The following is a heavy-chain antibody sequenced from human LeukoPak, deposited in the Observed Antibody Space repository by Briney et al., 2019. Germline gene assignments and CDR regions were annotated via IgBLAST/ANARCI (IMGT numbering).Heavy chain of an antibody. D-gene: IGHD3-22*01. Sequence: PGGTLRLSCAASGFTFNIYGMNWVRQAPGKGLEWVSGIGGSGSHTYYADSVKGRFTISRDNSKNTLYLQMNSLRAEDTAVYYCAKDPDYYDISYFDYWGQGTLVTVSS. CDR2: IGGSGSHT. CDR3: AKDPDYYDISYFDY. V-gene: IGHV3-23*01. CDR1: GFTFNIYG. J-gene: IGHJ4*02.